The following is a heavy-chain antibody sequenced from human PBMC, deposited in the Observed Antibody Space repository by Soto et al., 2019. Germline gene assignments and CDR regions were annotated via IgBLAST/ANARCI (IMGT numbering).Heavy chain of an antibody. J-gene: IGHJ6*02. Sequence: PSELLSLTCTVSGGSISDHYYRCIRQNPGKEREYIGEIYNGGRTDYNPSLKSRVTISVDKSKNQFSLKLSSVTAADTAVYYCARDRIVVVPAAMKPYYYYGMDVWGQGTTVTVSS. V-gene: IGHV4-59*11. CDR2: IYNGGRT. D-gene: IGHD2-2*01. CDR1: GGSISDHY. CDR3: ARDRIVVVPAAMKPYYYYGMDV.